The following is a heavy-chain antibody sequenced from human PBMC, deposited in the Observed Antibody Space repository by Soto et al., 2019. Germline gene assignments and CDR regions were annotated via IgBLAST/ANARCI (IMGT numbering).Heavy chain of an antibody. D-gene: IGHD1-26*01. J-gene: IGHJ6*02. Sequence: EVQLVESGGGLVKPGGSLRLSCAASGFTFSSYSMNWVRQAPGKGLEWVSSISSSSSYIYYADSVKGRFTISRDNAKNSLYLQMNSLRAEDTAVYYSARDATRMVGAIAYYYYYGMDVWGQGTTVTVSS. CDR1: GFTFSSYS. V-gene: IGHV3-21*01. CDR3: ARDATRMVGAIAYYYYYGMDV. CDR2: ISSSSSYI.